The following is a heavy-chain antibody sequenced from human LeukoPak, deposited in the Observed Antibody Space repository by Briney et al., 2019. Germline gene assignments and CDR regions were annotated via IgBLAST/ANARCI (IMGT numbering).Heavy chain of an antibody. Sequence: PGGSLRLSCVASGLTFSDYYMSWIRQAPGKGPEWIGYISGSGDSIYYADSVKGRFTISRDNAKNTVFLHMNSLRAEDTAMYYCARGDDSGYYDYFDYWGQGALVTVSS. CDR3: ARGDDSGYYDYFDY. D-gene: IGHD3-22*01. J-gene: IGHJ4*02. CDR1: GLTFSDYY. CDR2: ISGSGDSI. V-gene: IGHV3-11*01.